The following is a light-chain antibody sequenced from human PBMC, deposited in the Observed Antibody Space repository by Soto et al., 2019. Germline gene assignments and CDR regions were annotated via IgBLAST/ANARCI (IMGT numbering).Light chain of an antibody. Sequence: AIQMTQSPSSLSASVGDRVTITCRASQAIRNDLGWYQQKPGEAPKLLIYAASSLQSGVPSRFSGSVSGTDFTLTISSLQPEDFATYYCLQDYNYPPTFGQGTQVEIK. V-gene: IGKV1-6*01. CDR2: AAS. J-gene: IGKJ1*01. CDR1: QAIRND. CDR3: LQDYNYPPT.